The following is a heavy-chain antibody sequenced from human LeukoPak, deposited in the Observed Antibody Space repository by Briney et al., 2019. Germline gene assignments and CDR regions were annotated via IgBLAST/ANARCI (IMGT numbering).Heavy chain of an antibody. Sequence: PGGSLRLSCAASGFTVSSNYMSWVRQAPGKGLEWVSVIYSGGSTYYADSVKGRFTISRDNSKNTLYLQMNSLRAEDTAAYYCARVRGYYDSSGYPFDYWGQGTLVTVSS. CDR2: IYSGGST. CDR3: ARVRGYYDSSGYPFDY. D-gene: IGHD3-22*01. V-gene: IGHV3-53*01. J-gene: IGHJ4*02. CDR1: GFTVSSNY.